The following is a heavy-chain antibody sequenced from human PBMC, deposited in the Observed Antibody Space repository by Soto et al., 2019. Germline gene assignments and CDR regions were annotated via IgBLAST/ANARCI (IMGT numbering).Heavy chain of an antibody. CDR2: ISYDGSYK. Sequence: GGSLRLSCAASGFTFSSYGMHWVRQAPGKGLEWVAVISYDGSYKYYADSVKGRFTISRDNSKNTLYLQMNSLRAEDTAVYYCARDSGSSLDYWGQGTLVTVSS. CDR1: GFTFSSYG. CDR3: ARDSGSSLDY. D-gene: IGHD3-10*01. V-gene: IGHV3-30*03. J-gene: IGHJ4*02.